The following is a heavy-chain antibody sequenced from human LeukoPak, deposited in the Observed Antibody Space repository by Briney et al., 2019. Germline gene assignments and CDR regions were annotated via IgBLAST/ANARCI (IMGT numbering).Heavy chain of an antibody. V-gene: IGHV3-53*01. Sequence: GGSLRLSCAASGFIVSSNYMSWVRQAPGKGLEWVSVIYSGGSTYYADSVKGRSTISRDSSKNTLYLQMNSLRAEDTAVYYCARDQSPFYYGSGTSPWGMDVWGQGTTVTVSS. CDR3: ARDQSPFYYGSGTSPWGMDV. CDR2: IYSGGST. CDR1: GFIVSSNY. J-gene: IGHJ6*02. D-gene: IGHD3-10*01.